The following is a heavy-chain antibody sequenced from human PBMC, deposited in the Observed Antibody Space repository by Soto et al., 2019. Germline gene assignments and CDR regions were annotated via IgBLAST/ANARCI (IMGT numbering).Heavy chain of an antibody. D-gene: IGHD2-15*01. J-gene: IGHJ5*02. V-gene: IGHV4-31*03. Sequence: PSETLSLTCTVSGGSISSGGYYWSWIRQHPGKGLEWIGYIYYSGSTYYNPSLKSRVTISVDTSKNQFSLKLSSVTAADTAVYYCARSVVVVAATRYRWFDPWGQGTLVTVSS. CDR1: GGSISSGGYY. CDR3: ARSVVVVAATRYRWFDP. CDR2: IYYSGST.